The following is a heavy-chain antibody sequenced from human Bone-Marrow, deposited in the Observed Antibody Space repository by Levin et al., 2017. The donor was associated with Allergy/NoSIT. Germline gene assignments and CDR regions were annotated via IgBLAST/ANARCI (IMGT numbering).Heavy chain of an antibody. CDR3: AGGSSTTVYYFDS. CDR2: ISSSSVYI. D-gene: IGHD4-17*01. V-gene: IGHV3-21*01. CDR1: GLNFNTHS. Sequence: GGSLRLSCAASGLNFNTHSMNWVRQAPGKGLEWISSISSSSVYIYYADSVKGRFTISRDNAKNSLYLQMNSLRAEDTAVYYCAGGSSTTVYYFDSWGQGTLVTVSS. J-gene: IGHJ4*02.